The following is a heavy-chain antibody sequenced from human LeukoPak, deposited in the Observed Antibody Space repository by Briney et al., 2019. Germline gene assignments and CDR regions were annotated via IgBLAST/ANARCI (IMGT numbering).Heavy chain of an antibody. CDR2: MNPNRGKS. CDR3: ARESGLTDNWLDS. J-gene: IGHJ5*01. CDR1: GYSFTTHD. V-gene: IGHV1-8*01. Sequence: ASVKVSCKASGYSFTTHDFNWVRQSTGQGLEWMGWMNPNRGKSGYAQKFQGRVTMTRDTSINTLYIKLSSLGSDDTAVYYCARESGLTDNWLDSWGQGTLVIVSS. D-gene: IGHD5-12*01.